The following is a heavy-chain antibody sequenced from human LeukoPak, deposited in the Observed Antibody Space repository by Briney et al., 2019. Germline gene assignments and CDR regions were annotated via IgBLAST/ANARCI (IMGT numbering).Heavy chain of an antibody. V-gene: IGHV1-69*13. Sequence: SVKVSCKASGYTFTSYGISWVRQAPGQGLEWMGGIIPIFGTANYAQKFQGRVTITADESTSTAYMELSSLRSEDTAVYYCARVAGLSTYYFDYWGQGTLVTVSS. CDR1: GYTFTSYG. CDR3: ARVAGLSTYYFDY. CDR2: IIPIFGTA. D-gene: IGHD3/OR15-3a*01. J-gene: IGHJ4*02.